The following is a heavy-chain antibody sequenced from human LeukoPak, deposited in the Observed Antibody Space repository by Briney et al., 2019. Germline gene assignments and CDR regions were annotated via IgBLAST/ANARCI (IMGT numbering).Heavy chain of an antibody. CDR2: IIPILGIA. CDR1: GGTFSSYA. V-gene: IGHV1-69*04. J-gene: IGHJ3*02. D-gene: IGHD1/OR15-1a*01. Sequence: SVKVSCKASGGTFSSYAISWVRQAPGQGLEWMGRIIPILGIANYAQKFRGRVTITADKSTSTAYMELSSLRSEDTAVYYCARDPTITGTIWGQGTMVTVSS. CDR3: ARDPTITGTI.